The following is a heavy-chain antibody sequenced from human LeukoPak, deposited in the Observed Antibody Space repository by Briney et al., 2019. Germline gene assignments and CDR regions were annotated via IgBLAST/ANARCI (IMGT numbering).Heavy chain of an antibody. CDR2: TYYRSKWLV. Sequence: SQTLSLTCAISGDSVSGSSFAWNWIRQSPSRGLEWLGRTYYRSKWLVDYAESLKGRITINADTSKNQLSLQLHSVTPEDTAIYYCTRFYDTNSFDYWGQGTLVTVSS. D-gene: IGHD3-16*01. J-gene: IGHJ4*02. CDR1: GDSVSGSSFA. V-gene: IGHV6-1*01. CDR3: TRFYDTNSFDY.